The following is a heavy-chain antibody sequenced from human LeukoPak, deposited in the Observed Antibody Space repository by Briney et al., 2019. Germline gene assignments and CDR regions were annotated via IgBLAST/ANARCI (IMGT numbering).Heavy chain of an antibody. V-gene: IGHV1-18*01. CDR1: GYTFTSYG. D-gene: IGHD1-14*01. CDR3: ASRVTHPLGMDV. Sequence: ASVKVSCKASGYTFTSYGISWVRQAPGQGLEWMGWISAYNGNTNYAQKLQGRVTMTTDTSTSTAYMELSSLRSEDTAVYYCASRVTHPLGMDVWGQGTTVTVSS. J-gene: IGHJ6*02. CDR2: ISAYNGNT.